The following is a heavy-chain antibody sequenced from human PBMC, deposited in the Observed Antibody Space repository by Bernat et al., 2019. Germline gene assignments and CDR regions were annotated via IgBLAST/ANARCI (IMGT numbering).Heavy chain of an antibody. D-gene: IGHD6-13*01. V-gene: IGHV4-59*08. CDR2: IYYSGST. CDR1: GGSISSYY. CDR3: AGLKGVFEY. J-gene: IGHJ4*02. Sequence: QVQLQESGPGLVKPSETLFLTCTVSGGSISSYYWSWIRQPPGKGLDWIGYIYYSGSTNYNPSLKSRVTISVDTSKKQFTLGLGAVTAEDTAGYYCAGLKGVFEYWDQGTLVTVSS.